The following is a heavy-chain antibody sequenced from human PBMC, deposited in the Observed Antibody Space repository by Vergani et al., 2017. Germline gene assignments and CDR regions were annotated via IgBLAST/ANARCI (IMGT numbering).Heavy chain of an antibody. CDR1: GFTFTDYY. CDR3: AREVTSGYNYFDY. V-gene: IGHV3-11*01. CDR2: ISSSGSAI. D-gene: IGHD5-12*01. Sequence: QVQLVESGGGLVKPGGSLRLSCAVSGFTFTDYYMSWIRQAPGKGLEWVSYISSSGSAIYFADSVKGRFTISRDNAMNSLYLQMNSLRAEDTAVYYCAREVTSGYNYFDYWGQGTLVTVSS. J-gene: IGHJ4*02.